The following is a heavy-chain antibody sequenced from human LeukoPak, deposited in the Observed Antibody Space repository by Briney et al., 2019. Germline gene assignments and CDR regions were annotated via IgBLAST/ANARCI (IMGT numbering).Heavy chain of an antibody. Sequence: ASVKVSCKASGYTFTSHGISWVRQAPGQGLEWMGWISTYNGNTNYAQKLQGRVSMTTDTSTSIAYMDLRSLRSDDTAVYYCARVSRYYDSSRHFDYWGQGTLVTVSS. CDR2: ISTYNGNT. J-gene: IGHJ4*02. V-gene: IGHV1-18*01. CDR3: ARVSRYYDSSRHFDY. CDR1: GYTFTSHG. D-gene: IGHD3-22*01.